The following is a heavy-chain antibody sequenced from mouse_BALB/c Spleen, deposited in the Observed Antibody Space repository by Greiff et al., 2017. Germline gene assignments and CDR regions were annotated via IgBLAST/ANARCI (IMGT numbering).Heavy chain of an antibody. V-gene: IGHV5-6-3*01. CDR1: GFTFSSYG. D-gene: IGHD2-10*01. CDR2: INSNGGST. J-gene: IGHJ4*01. Sequence: EVQGVESGGGLVQPGGSLKLSCAASGFTFSSYGMSWVRQTPDKRLELVATINSNGGSTYYPDSVKGRFTISRDNAKNTLYLQMSSLKSEDTAMYYCAREGLAYYGISYAMDYWGQGTSVTVSS. CDR3: AREGLAYYGISYAMDY.